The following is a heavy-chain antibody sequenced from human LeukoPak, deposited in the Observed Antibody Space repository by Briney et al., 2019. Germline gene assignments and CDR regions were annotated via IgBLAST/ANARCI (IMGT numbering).Heavy chain of an antibody. J-gene: IGHJ4*02. D-gene: IGHD2-2*03. CDR1: GFTFNDCY. CDR3: AREIIGYCSSTNCRIFDY. Sequence: GGSLRLSCAASGFTFNDCYMSWIRQAPGKGLEWVSYISTSGSNIYYADSVKGRFTISRDNAKKSVYLQMNSLRAEDTAVYYCAREIIGYCSSTNCRIFDYWGQGTLVTVSS. V-gene: IGHV3-11*01. CDR2: ISTSGSNI.